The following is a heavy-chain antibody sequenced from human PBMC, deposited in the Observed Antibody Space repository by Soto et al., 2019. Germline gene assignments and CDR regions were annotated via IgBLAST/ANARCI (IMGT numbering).Heavy chain of an antibody. J-gene: IGHJ6*02. V-gene: IGHV1-2*04. CDR3: ARGRRITMIVVVISPYGMVV. D-gene: IGHD3-22*01. CDR2: INPNSGGT. CDR1: RYTFTGYY. Sequence: ASVKVSCKASRYTFTGYYMHWVRQATGQGLEWMGWINPNSGGTNYAKKFQDWVTMTRDTSISTAYMELSRLRSDDTAVYYCARGRRITMIVVVISPYGMVVWGQGTTVTVSS.